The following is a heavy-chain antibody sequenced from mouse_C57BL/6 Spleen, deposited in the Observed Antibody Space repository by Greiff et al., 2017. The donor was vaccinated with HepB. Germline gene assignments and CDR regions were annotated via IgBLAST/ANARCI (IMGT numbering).Heavy chain of an antibody. V-gene: IGHV1-81*01. J-gene: IGHJ2*01. CDR3: ASEDSNYGVYYFDY. CDR1: GYTFTSYG. D-gene: IGHD2-5*01. Sequence: QVQLQQSGAELARPGASVKLSCKASGYTFTSYGISWVKQRTGQGLEWIGEIYPRSGNTYYNEKFKGKATLTADKSSSTAYMQLSSLTSEDSAVYFCASEDSNYGVYYFDYWGQGTTLTVSS. CDR2: IYPRSGNT.